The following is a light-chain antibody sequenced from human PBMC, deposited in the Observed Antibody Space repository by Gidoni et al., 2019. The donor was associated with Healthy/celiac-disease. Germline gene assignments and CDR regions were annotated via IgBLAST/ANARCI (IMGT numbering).Light chain of an antibody. Sequence: DLVLTQSPLSLPVTPGEPASISCRSSQNLLHSNGYNYLDWYLQTPGQSPQLLIYLGSDRASGVPDRFSGSGSGTDFTLKISRVEAEDVGVYYYMQALQTPYTFXGXTKVEIK. CDR3: MQALQTPYT. CDR1: QNLLHSNGYNY. J-gene: IGKJ4*01. V-gene: IGKV2-28*01. CDR2: LGS.